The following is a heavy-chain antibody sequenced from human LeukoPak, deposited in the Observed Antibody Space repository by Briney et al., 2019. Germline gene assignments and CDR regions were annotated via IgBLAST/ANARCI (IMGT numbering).Heavy chain of an antibody. CDR3: AKTYYSSSGSWD. Sequence: GRSLRLSCAASGFTFSSYGMHWVRQAPGKGLEWVAVISYDGSNKYYADSVKGRFTISRDNSKNTLYLQMNSLRAEDTAVYYCAKTYYSSSGSWDWGQGTLVTVSS. V-gene: IGHV3-30*18. D-gene: IGHD3-10*01. CDR1: GFTFSSYG. CDR2: ISYDGSNK. J-gene: IGHJ1*01.